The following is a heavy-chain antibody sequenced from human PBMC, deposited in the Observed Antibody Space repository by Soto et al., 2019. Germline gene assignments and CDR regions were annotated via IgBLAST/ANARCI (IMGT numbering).Heavy chain of an antibody. Sequence: QVQLVQSGPEVKKPGTSVKVSCKASGFTFLRSAIHWVRQARGQRPEWIGWIVVGRGNTNYAQKFQDRVTISRDMSKNTFFRGLSSLKSDDKGGYYCAADGADRPAWFYYGLDVWGQGTTVTVSS. CDR2: IVVGRGNT. CDR3: AADGADRPAWFYYGLDV. D-gene: IGHD3-9*01. V-gene: IGHV1-58*02. J-gene: IGHJ6*02. CDR1: GFTFLRSA.